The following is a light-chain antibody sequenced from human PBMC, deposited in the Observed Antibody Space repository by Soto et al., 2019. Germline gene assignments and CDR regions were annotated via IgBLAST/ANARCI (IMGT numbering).Light chain of an antibody. V-gene: IGKV4-1*01. CDR3: QQYYSTPRT. J-gene: IGKJ1*01. CDR2: WAS. CDR1: QSVLYSSNNKNY. Sequence: DIVMTQSPDSLAVSLGERATINCKSSQSVLYSSNNKNYLAWYQQKPGQPPKLLIYWASTRESGVPARFSGSGSGTDFTLTISSLQAEDVAGYYCQQYYSTPRTFGQETKVEIK.